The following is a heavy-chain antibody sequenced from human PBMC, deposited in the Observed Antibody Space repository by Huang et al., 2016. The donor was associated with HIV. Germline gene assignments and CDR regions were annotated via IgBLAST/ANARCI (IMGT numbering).Heavy chain of an antibody. CDR3: VRAREKGYDFWSGYRY. V-gene: IGHV3-74*02. CDR1: GFIFSDYW. Sequence: EVELAESGGGSVRPGQSLRLSCVGSGFIFSDYWMHWVRQIPGKGVRWVARIEGDGSSTSYADSVKGRFTIYRDNARNTVYLQMSSLRVDDTAVYYCVRAREKGYDFWSGYRYWGQGAQVTVSS. J-gene: IGHJ4*01. D-gene: IGHD3-3*01. CDR2: IEGDGSST.